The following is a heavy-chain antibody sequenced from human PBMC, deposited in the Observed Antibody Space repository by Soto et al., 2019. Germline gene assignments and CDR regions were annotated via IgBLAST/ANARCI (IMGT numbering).Heavy chain of an antibody. CDR3: ARAHCGGDCYYVDY. V-gene: IGHV3-33*01. J-gene: IGHJ4*02. CDR1: GFTFSSYG. Sequence: SLRLSCAASGFTFSSYGMHWVRQAPGKGLEWVAVIWYDGSNKYYADSVKGRFTISRDNSKNTPYLQMNSLRAEDTAVYYCARAHCGGDCYYVDYWGQGTLVTVSS. CDR2: IWYDGSNK. D-gene: IGHD2-21*02.